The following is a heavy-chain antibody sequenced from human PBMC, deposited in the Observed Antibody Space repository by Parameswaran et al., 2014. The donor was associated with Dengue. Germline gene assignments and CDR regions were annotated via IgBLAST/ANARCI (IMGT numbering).Heavy chain of an antibody. CDR1: SNA. D-gene: IGHD5-18*01. J-gene: IGHJ4*02. V-gene: IGHV3-23*01. Sequence: SNARWIRQPPGKGLEWVSGISGRGGSTYHADSVKGRFTISRDNSKNTLYLQMNSLRAEDTAVYYCATHPEGYNYGHDFFDYWGQGTLVTVSS. CDR3: ATHPEGYNYGHDFFDY. CDR2: ISGRGGST.